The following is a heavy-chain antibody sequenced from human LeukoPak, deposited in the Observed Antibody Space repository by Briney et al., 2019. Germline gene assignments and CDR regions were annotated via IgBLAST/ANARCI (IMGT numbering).Heavy chain of an antibody. CDR3: ARDNGLELVALDAFDI. D-gene: IGHD3-10*01. Sequence: ASVKVSCKASGYTFTSYGISWVRQAPGQGLEWMGLISAYNGNTNYAQKLQGRVTMTTDTSTSTAYMELRSLRSDDTAVYYCARDNGLELVALDAFDIWGQGTMVTVSS. V-gene: IGHV1-18*01. CDR2: ISAYNGNT. J-gene: IGHJ3*02. CDR1: GYTFTSYG.